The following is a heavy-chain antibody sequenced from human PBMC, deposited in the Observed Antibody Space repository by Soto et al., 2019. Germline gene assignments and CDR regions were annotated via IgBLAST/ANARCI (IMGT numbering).Heavy chain of an antibody. Sequence: GGSLRLSCAASGFTVSSNYMSWVRQAPGKGLEWVSVIYSGGSTYYADSVKGRFTISRHNSKNTLYLQMNSLRAEDTAVYYCARNWNDYYYYYYMDVWGKGTTVTVSS. V-gene: IGHV3-53*04. D-gene: IGHD1-1*01. J-gene: IGHJ6*03. CDR2: IYSGGST. CDR1: GFTVSSNY. CDR3: ARNWNDYYYYYYMDV.